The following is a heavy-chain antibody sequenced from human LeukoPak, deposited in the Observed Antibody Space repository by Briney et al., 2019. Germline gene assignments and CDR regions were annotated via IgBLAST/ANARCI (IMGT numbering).Heavy chain of an antibody. V-gene: IGHV3-7*01. CDR2: IKQDGSAK. Sequence: GGSLRLSCAASGFTFSIFWMSWVRQAPGKGLEWVANIKQDGSAKYYVDSVKGRFTVSRDNARNSLYPEMNNLRAEDTAIYYCAPPNESRGKNWGQGNLVTASS. J-gene: IGHJ4*02. D-gene: IGHD4-23*01. CDR3: APPNESRGKN. CDR1: GFTFSIFW.